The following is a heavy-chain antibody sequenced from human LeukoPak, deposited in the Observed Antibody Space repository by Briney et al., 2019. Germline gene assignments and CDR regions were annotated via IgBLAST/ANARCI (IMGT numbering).Heavy chain of an antibody. CDR1: GGSISTYY. CDR3: ARVGDYFFDY. J-gene: IGHJ4*02. Sequence: PSETLSLTCTVSGGSISTYYWTWIRQPPGKGLEWIGYIDYTESTRYSPSLKSRVTMSVDTPKNQFSLKLTSLSAADTAVYFCARVGDYFFDYWGQGTLVTVSS. CDR2: IDYTEST. V-gene: IGHV4-59*01. D-gene: IGHD2-21*02.